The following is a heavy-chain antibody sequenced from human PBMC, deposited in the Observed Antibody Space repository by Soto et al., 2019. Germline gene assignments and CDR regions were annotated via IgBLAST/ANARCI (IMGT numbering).Heavy chain of an antibody. CDR3: ARHQAGYHDTTTYYYVGWFAP. J-gene: IGHJ5*02. CDR1: GGSFSGYI. Sequence: SETLSLTCAVSGGSFSGYIWSWIRQSPGKGLEWIGQINHSGSANYNPSLKSRVTISLHTSSNQFSLKLNSVTAADTAVYSCARHQAGYHDTTTYYYVGWFAPWGQGTLVTVSS. D-gene: IGHD3-22*01. CDR2: INHSGSA. V-gene: IGHV4-34*01.